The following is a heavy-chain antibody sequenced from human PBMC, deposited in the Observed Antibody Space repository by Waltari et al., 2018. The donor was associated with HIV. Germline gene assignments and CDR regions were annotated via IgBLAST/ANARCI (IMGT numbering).Heavy chain of an antibody. D-gene: IGHD2-21*02. CDR3: ASIAYCGGDCYPRGMDV. V-gene: IGHV3-66*01. J-gene: IGHJ6*02. CDR1: GFTVSSTY. CDR2: IYSGGST. Sequence: EVQLVESGGGLVQPGGSLILSCAASGFTVSSTYMSWVRQAPGKGLEWVSVIYSGGSTYYADSVKGRFTISRDNSKNTLYLQMNSLRAEDTAVYYCASIAYCGGDCYPRGMDVWGQGTTVTVSS.